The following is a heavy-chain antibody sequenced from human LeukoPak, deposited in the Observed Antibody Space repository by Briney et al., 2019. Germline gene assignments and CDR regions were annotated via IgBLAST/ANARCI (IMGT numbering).Heavy chain of an antibody. CDR3: ARDGHGDYYFDY. D-gene: IGHD4-17*01. CDR2: FYYSGST. CDR1: GGSISRGGYS. J-gene: IGHJ4*02. Sequence: SETLSLTCAVSGGSISRGGYSWSWIRQPPGKGLEWIGYFYYSGSTKYNPSLKSRVTMSVDTTKNQFSLKLSSVTAADTAVYYCARDGHGDYYFDYWGQGTLVTVSS. V-gene: IGHV4-61*08.